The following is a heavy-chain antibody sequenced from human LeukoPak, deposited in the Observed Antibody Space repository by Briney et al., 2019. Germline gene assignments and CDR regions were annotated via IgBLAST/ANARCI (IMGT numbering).Heavy chain of an antibody. CDR1: GFTLSSCA. V-gene: IGHV3-23*01. Sequence: GGSLRLSCAASGFTLSSCAMSWVRQAPGKGLEWVSAIGPDGKTYYADSVKGRFTISSDSSKNTLYLQMNSLRAEDTAAYFCVRRESGGNHFGYWGQGTLVTVSS. J-gene: IGHJ4*02. CDR2: IGPDGKT. CDR3: VRRESGGNHFGY. D-gene: IGHD1-26*01.